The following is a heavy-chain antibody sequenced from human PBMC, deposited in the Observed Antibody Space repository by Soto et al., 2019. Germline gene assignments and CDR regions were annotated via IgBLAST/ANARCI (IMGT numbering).Heavy chain of an antibody. CDR2: IWFDGSIQ. CDR1: GFTFSTYA. D-gene: IGHD3-3*01. J-gene: IGHJ3*02. Sequence: QVQLVESGGDVVQPGRSLRLSCAASGFTFSTYAMHWVRQAPGKGLEWVALIWFDGSIQYYADSVKGRFIISRDNSRNTLYLQMSSLRAEDTAVYYCAREDGVAAWGGFDIWGQGTMVTVSS. V-gene: IGHV3-33*01. CDR3: AREDGVAAWGGFDI.